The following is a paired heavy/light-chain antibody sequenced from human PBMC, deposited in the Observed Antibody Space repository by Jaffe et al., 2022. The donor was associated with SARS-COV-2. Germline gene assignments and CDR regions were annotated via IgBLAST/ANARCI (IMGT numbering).Light chain of an antibody. Sequence: QSALTQPRSVSGSPGQSVAISCTGTSSDVGGYNYVSWYKQHPGRAPKLIIYDVSERPSGVPDRFSGSKSGNTASLTISGLQADDEADYYCCSYGGTYFVFGGGTKLTV. CDR1: SSDVGGYNY. V-gene: IGLV2-11*01. J-gene: IGLJ2*01. CDR3: CSYGGTYFV. CDR2: DVS.
Heavy chain of an antibody. V-gene: IGHV3-74*01. J-gene: IGHJ4*02. CDR3: ARDTNGLPY. Sequence: EVQLVESGGGLVQPGESLRVSCAASGFTFSSHRMHWVRQVPGKGLVWVSCIENDGRSSKYADFVKGRFSISRDNAKNMLYLQMNSLRPEDTAIYYCARDTNGLPYWGQGTVVTVSS. CDR2: IENDGRSS. CDR1: GFTFSSHR. D-gene: IGHD2-8*01.